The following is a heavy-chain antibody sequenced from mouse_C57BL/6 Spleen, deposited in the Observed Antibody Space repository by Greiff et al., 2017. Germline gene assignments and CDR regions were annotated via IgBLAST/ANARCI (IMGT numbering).Heavy chain of an antibody. V-gene: IGHV1-82*01. CDR1: GYAFSSSW. Sequence: VQLVESGPELVKPGASVKISCKASGYAFSSSWMNWVKQRPGKGLEWIGRIYPGDGDTNYNGKFKGKATLTADKSSSTAYMQLRSLTSEDSAVYFCARGVYYGSSSYAMDYWGQGTSVTVSS. J-gene: IGHJ4*01. D-gene: IGHD1-1*01. CDR2: IYPGDGDT. CDR3: ARGVYYGSSSYAMDY.